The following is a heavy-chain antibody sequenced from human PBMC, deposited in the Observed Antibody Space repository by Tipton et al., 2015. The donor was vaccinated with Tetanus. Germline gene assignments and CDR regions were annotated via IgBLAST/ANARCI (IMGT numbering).Heavy chain of an antibody. Sequence: SLRLSCAASGLTFNTYWMSWARQAPGKGLEWVANIKYDESEKYYVDSVKGRFTISRDNAKNSLYLQMNSLRVEDTAMYYCTGSFDYWGQGILVTVSS. J-gene: IGHJ4*02. CDR3: TGSFDY. CDR1: GLTFNTYW. V-gene: IGHV3-7*01. CDR2: IKYDESEK.